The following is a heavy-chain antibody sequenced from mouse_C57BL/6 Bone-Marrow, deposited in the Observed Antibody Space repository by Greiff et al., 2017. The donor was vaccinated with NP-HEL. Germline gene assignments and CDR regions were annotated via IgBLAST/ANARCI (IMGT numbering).Heavy chain of an antibody. CDR2: IDPENGDT. V-gene: IGHV14-4*01. Sequence: EVQLQESGAELVRPGASVKLSCTASGFTIKDDYMHWVKQRPEQGLEWIGWIDPENGDTEYASKFQGKATITADTSSNTAYLQLSSLTSGDTAVYYCTLYYGYDRAFAYWGQGTLVTVSA. CDR3: TLYYGYDRAFAY. D-gene: IGHD2-2*01. CDR1: GFTIKDDY. J-gene: IGHJ3*01.